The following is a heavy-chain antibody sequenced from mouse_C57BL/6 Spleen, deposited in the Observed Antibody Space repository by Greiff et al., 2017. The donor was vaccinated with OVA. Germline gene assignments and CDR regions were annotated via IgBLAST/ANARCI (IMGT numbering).Heavy chain of an antibody. CDR1: GYTFTDYY. CDR2: INPNNGGT. J-gene: IGHJ3*01. D-gene: IGHD2-2*01. Sequence: VQLQQSGPELVKPGASVKISCKASGYTFTDYYMNWVKQSHGKSLEWIGDINPNNGGTSYNQKFKGKATLTVDKSSSTAYMELRSLTSEDSAVYYCARRGRGIYGYDGFAYWGQGTLVTVSA. CDR3: ARRGRGIYGYDGFAY. V-gene: IGHV1-26*01.